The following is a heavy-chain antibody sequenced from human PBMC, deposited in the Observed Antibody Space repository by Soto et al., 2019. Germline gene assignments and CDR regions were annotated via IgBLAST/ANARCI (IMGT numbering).Heavy chain of an antibody. CDR1: GYTFTSYG. CDR3: ARLMSYYAYVWGSYQAGPLDY. V-gene: IGHV1-18*01. CDR2: ISAYNGNT. D-gene: IGHD3-16*02. Sequence: QVQLVQSGAEVKKPGASVKVSCKASGYTFTSYGISWVRQAPGQGLEWMGWISAYNGNTNYAQKLQGRVTMTTDTSTSTAYMELRSLRSDDTAVYYCARLMSYYAYVWGSYQAGPLDYWGQGTLVTVSS. J-gene: IGHJ4*02.